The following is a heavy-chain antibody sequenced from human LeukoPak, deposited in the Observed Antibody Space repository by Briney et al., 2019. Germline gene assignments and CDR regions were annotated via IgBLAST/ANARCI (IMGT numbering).Heavy chain of an antibody. Sequence: SDPLSLLCTLWSDFNSISRSYGRWVRQRPGKGLEWIANIYYSGTTSYNPSLKRRVTISGDTSKNQFSLRLSSVTAADTAVYYCAGSERYNSGWYFYFDYWGQGTLVTVSS. CDR2: IYYSGTT. D-gene: IGHD6-19*01. V-gene: IGHV4-39*07. CDR3: AGSERYNSGWYFYFDY. J-gene: IGHJ4*02. CDR1: SDFNSISRSY.